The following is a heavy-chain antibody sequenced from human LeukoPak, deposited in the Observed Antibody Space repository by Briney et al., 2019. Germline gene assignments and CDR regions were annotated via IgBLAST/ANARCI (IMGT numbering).Heavy chain of an antibody. CDR2: ISYDGSNK. V-gene: IGHV3-30-3*01. D-gene: IGHD5-12*01. Sequence: HSGRSLRLSCAASGFTFSSYAMHWVRQVPGKGLEWVAVISYDGSNKYYADSVKGRFTISRDNSKNTLYLQMNSLRAEDTAVYYCARPLYSASYWDAFDIWGQGTMVTVSS. CDR3: ARPLYSASYWDAFDI. CDR1: GFTFSSYA. J-gene: IGHJ3*02.